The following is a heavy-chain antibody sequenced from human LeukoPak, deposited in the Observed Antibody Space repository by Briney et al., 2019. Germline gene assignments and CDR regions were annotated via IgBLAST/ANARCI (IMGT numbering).Heavy chain of an antibody. CDR3: ARALWFGEYWFDP. CDR2: IYHSGST. CDR1: GYSISSGYY. D-gene: IGHD3-10*01. Sequence: SETLSLTCTVSGYSISSGYYWGWIRQPPGKGLEWIGSIYHSGSTNYNPSLKSRVTISVDTSKNQFSLKLSSVTAADTAVYYCARALWFGEYWFDPWGQGTLVTVSS. V-gene: IGHV4-38-2*02. J-gene: IGHJ5*02.